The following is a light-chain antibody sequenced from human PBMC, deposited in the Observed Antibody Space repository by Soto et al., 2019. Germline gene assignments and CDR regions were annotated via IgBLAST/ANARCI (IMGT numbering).Light chain of an antibody. Sequence: SVLTQPPSASGTPGQRVTISCSGSSSNIGSNYVYWYQQFPGTAPKLLIYRNNQRPSGVPDRFSGSKSGTSASLAISGLRSEDEADYYCAAWDDSLRGYVFGTGTKVTVL. CDR3: AAWDDSLRGYV. V-gene: IGLV1-47*01. CDR1: SSNIGSNY. J-gene: IGLJ1*01. CDR2: RNN.